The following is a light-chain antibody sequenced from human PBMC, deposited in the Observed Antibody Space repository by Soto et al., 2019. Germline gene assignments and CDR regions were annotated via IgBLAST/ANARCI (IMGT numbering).Light chain of an antibody. Sequence: EFVLTQSPGTLSLSPGARATLSCSASPSPSSSYFAWYQQKPGQAPRLLIYGASTRATGIPARFSGSGSGTEFTLTISSLQSEDFAVYYCQQYNNWPWTFGQGTKVDIK. V-gene: IGKV3-15*01. J-gene: IGKJ1*01. CDR2: GAS. CDR1: PSPSSS. CDR3: QQYNNWPWT.